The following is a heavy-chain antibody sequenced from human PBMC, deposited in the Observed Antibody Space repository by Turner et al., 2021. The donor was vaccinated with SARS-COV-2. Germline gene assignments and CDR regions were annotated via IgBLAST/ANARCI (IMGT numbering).Heavy chain of an antibody. CDR2: ISGSGGST. D-gene: IGHD3-10*01. J-gene: IGHJ4*02. CDR3: AKDLGYYGSGSL. Sequence: EVQLLESGGGLVQPGGSLRLSCAASGFTFSSYAMSWVRQAPGKGLEWVSTISGSGGSTYYADSVKGRFTISRDNSKNTLYLQMNSLRAEDTAVYYCAKDLGYYGSGSLWGQGTLVTVSP. CDR1: GFTFSSYA. V-gene: IGHV3-23*01.